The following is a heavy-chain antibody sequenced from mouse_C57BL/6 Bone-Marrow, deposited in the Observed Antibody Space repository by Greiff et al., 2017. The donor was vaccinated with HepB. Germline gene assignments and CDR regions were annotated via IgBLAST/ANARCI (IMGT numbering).Heavy chain of an antibody. CDR3: EIITSVAYYFGC. J-gene: IGHJ2*01. D-gene: IGHD1-1*01. CDR2: IYPSDSET. CDR1: GYTFTSYW. Sequence: QVQLQQPGAELVRPGSSVKLSCKASGYTFTSYWMDWVKQRPGQGLEWIGNIYPSDSETHYNQKFKDKATLTVDKSSSTAYMQLSSLTSEDSAVLYCEIITSVAYYFGCWGQGTTLTVSS. V-gene: IGHV1-61*01.